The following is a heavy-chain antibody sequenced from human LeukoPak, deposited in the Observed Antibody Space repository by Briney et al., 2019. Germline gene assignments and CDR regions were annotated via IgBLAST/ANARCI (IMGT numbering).Heavy chain of an antibody. CDR3: AKDLDYSTSYPNDY. Sequence: GGSLRLSCAASGFTFSSYWMHWVRQAPGKGLVWVTFIRYDGSSKYYADPVKGRFTISRDNSKSTLYLQMISLRTEDTAVYYCAKDLDYSTSYPNDYWGQGTLVTVSS. CDR2: IRYDGSSK. CDR1: GFTFSSYW. V-gene: IGHV3-30*02. D-gene: IGHD6-6*01. J-gene: IGHJ4*02.